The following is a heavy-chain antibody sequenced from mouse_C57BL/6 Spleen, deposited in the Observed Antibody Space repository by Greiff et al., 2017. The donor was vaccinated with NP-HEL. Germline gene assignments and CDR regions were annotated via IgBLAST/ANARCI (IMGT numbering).Heavy chain of an antibody. CDR1: GFTFTDYY. Sequence: EVKLFSESGGGLVQPGGSLSLSCAASGFTFTDYYMSWVRQPPGKALEWLGFIRNKANGYTTEYSASVKGRFTISRDNSQSILYLQMNALRAEDSATYYCARSEGDYWGQGTTLTVSS. CDR2: IRNKANGYTT. CDR3: ARSEGDY. V-gene: IGHV7-3*01. J-gene: IGHJ2*01.